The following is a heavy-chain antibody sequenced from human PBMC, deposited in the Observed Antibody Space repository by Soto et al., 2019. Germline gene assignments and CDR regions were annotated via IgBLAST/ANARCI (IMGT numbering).Heavy chain of an antibody. CDR3: ARRGPGTYFDY. J-gene: IGHJ4*02. V-gene: IGHV3-23*01. Sequence: GGSLRLSCAASGFTFSSYAMNWVRQAPGKGLEWVSVISGSGDSTYYADSVKGRFTISRDNSKNTLYLQMNSLRAEDTAVYYCARRGPGTYFDYWGQGTLVTAPQ. D-gene: IGHD6-13*01. CDR2: ISGSGDST. CDR1: GFTFSSYA.